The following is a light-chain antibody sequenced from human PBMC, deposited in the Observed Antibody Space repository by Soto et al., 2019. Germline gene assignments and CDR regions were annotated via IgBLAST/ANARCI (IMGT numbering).Light chain of an antibody. CDR3: QQLNGSPWT. Sequence: IQLNQSPSSLSASVGDRVTITCRASPAIASFLAWYQQKPGTAPKLLIYDAATLQSGVPSRFSGSRSGTEYTLTIGSLQPEDFATYYCQQLNGSPWTFGQGTKVDIK. J-gene: IGKJ1*01. V-gene: IGKV1-9*01. CDR2: DAA. CDR1: PAIASF.